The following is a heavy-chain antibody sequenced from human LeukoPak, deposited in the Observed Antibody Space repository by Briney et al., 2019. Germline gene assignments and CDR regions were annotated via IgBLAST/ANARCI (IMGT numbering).Heavy chain of an antibody. CDR2: IYHSGST. J-gene: IGHJ6*02. V-gene: IGHV4-30-2*01. Sequence: SETLSLTCAVSGGSISSGGYSWSWIRQPPGKGLEWIGYIYHSGSTYYNPSLKSRVTISVDRSKNQFSLKLSSVTAADTAVYYCARARIFGVVTYGMDVWGQGTTVTVSS. D-gene: IGHD3-3*01. CDR3: ARARIFGVVTYGMDV. CDR1: GGSISSGGYS.